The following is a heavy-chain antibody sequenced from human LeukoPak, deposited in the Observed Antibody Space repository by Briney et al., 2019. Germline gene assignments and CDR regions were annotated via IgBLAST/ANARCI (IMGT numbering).Heavy chain of an antibody. V-gene: IGHV1-69*06. CDR1: GGTFSSYA. Sequence: GASVKVSCKASGGTFSSYAISWVRQAPGQGREWMGGIIPIFGTANYAQKFQGRVTITADKSTSTAYMELSSLRSEDTAVYYCARAPLPPRVSLEFYYYYGMDVWGKGTTVTVSS. CDR3: ARAPLPPRVSLEFYYYYGMDV. CDR2: IIPIFGTA. D-gene: IGHD3-16*02. J-gene: IGHJ6*04.